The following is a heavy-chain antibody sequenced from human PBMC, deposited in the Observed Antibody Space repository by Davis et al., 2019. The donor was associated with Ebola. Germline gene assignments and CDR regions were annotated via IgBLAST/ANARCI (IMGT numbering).Heavy chain of an antibody. Sequence: SVKVSCKASGFTFTRSAVQWVRQARGQRLEWIGWIVVGSGNTNYAQTFQERVSITRDMSTSTAYMELSSLRSEDTAVYYCAARPNWGIYWYFDLWGRGTLVTVSS. CDR3: AARPNWGIYWYFDL. CDR2: IVVGSGNT. D-gene: IGHD7-27*01. V-gene: IGHV1-58*01. J-gene: IGHJ2*01. CDR1: GFTFTRSA.